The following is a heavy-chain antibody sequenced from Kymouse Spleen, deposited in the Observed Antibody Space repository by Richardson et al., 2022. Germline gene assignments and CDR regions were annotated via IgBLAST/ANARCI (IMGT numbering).Heavy chain of an antibody. V-gene: IGHV4-39*01. CDR2: IYYSGST. CDR3: ARQRNWNYFFDY. Sequence: QLQLQESGPGLVKPSETLSLTCTVSGGSISSSSYYWGWIRQPPGKGLEWIGSIYYSGSTYYNPSLKSRVTISVDTSKNQFSLKLSSVTAADTAVYYCARQRNWNYFFDYWGQGTLVTVSS. J-gene: IGHJ4*02. CDR1: GGSISSSSYY. D-gene: IGHD1-7*01.